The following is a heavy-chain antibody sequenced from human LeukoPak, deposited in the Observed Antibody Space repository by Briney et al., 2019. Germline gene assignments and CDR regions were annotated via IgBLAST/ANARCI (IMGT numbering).Heavy chain of an antibody. V-gene: IGHV4-38-2*01. J-gene: IGHJ4*02. CDR3: ARVGPYSSGWIDY. D-gene: IGHD6-19*01. Sequence: SETLSLTCAVSGYSISSSYCWGCSQQPPGEGLEWIGSIYHSRSPYYNASLKSRVTISLDTSNNQFSLKLTSVTAADTAVYYCARVGPYSSGWIDYWGQGTLVTVSS. CDR1: GYSISSSYC. CDR2: IYHSRSP.